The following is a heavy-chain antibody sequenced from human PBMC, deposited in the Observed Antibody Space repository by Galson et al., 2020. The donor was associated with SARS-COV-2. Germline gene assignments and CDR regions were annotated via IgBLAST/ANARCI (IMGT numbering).Heavy chain of an antibody. CDR2: IYYSGST. CDR3: ARSVNYYDSSGYYFDY. D-gene: IGHD3-22*01. J-gene: IGHJ4*02. V-gene: IGHV4-30-4*07. CDR1: GGSISSGGYS. Sequence: SETLSLTCAVSGGSISSGGYSWSWIRQPPGKGLEWIGYIYYSGSTYYNPSLKRRVTISVDTSKNQFSLKLSSVTAADTAVYYCARSVNYYDSSGYYFDYWGQGTLVTVSS.